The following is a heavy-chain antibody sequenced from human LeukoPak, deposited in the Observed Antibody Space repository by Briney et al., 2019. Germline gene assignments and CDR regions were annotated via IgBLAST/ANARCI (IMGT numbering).Heavy chain of an antibody. CDR1: GFTFSNYA. V-gene: IGHV3-23*01. CDR2: ISGRGST. D-gene: IGHD3-22*01. J-gene: IGHJ4*02. Sequence: GGSLRLSCVASGFTFSNYAMSWVRQAPGKGLEWVSTISGRGSTNYADSVKGRFTISRDNSKNTLYVEMTSLRAEDTAIYYCAKDGCSTGYCFYYWGQGTLVTVSS. CDR3: AKDGCSTGYCFYY.